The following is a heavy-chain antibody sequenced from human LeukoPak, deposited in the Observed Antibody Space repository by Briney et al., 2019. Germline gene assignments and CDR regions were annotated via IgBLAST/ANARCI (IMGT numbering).Heavy chain of an antibody. CDR1: GGSFSGYY. V-gene: IGHV4-34*01. D-gene: IGHD6-6*01. Sequence: TSETLSLTCAVYGGSFSGYYWSWIRQPPGKGLEWIGEINHSGSTNYNPSPKSRVTISVDTSKNQFSLKLSSVTAADTAVYYCARGQLVVFYYYMDVWGKGTTVTVSS. CDR3: ARGQLVVFYYYMDV. CDR2: INHSGST. J-gene: IGHJ6*03.